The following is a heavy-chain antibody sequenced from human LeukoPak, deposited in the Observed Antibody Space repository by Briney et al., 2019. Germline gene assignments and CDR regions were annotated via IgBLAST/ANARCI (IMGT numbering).Heavy chain of an antibody. CDR1: GGSIRSYY. CDR2: IYTTGTT. CDR3: ARQGYTASYYFLDY. V-gene: IGHV4-4*07. Sequence: SETLSLTCDVSGGSIRSYYWGWVRQPAGRGLEWIGRIYTTGTTHFSPSLKSRLTMSVDTSKNQFSLKLTSVTAADTAVYFCARQGYTASYYFLDYWRQGTLVTVSS. D-gene: IGHD1-26*01. J-gene: IGHJ4*02.